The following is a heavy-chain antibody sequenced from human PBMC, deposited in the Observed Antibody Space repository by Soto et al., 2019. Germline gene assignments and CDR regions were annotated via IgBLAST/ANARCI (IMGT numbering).Heavy chain of an antibody. D-gene: IGHD6-19*01. J-gene: IGHJ4*02. CDR3: ARKGGSGWLFDS. CDR2: IYYGGST. Sequence: SETLSLTCTVSGASISSYYWSWIRQPPGKGLEWIGYIYYGGSTNYNPSLKSRVTISVDTSKNQFSLKLSSVTAADTAVYYCARKGGSGWLFDSWGQGTLVTVSS. V-gene: IGHV4-59*01. CDR1: GASISSYY.